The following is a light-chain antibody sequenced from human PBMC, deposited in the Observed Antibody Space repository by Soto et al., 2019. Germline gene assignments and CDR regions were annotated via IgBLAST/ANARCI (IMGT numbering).Light chain of an antibody. Sequence: EIVMTQSPATLSVSPGGRATLSCRASQSISDTLAWYQQKPGQAPRLLIYSASRRATGFPGRFSGSGSGTDFTLTISSLQSEDLAVYYCQQYNNCPWTFGQGTKVEIK. V-gene: IGKV3-15*01. CDR1: QSISDT. CDR2: SAS. J-gene: IGKJ1*01. CDR3: QQYNNCPWT.